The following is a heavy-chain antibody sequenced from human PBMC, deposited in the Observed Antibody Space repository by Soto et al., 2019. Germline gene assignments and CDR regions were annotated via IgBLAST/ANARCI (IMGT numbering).Heavy chain of an antibody. Sequence: EVQLLESGGGSVQPGGSLRLSCAASGFTFSSYAMSWVRQAPGKGLEWVSAISGSGGSTYYADSVNVRFTISRHNSKNTLHLQMNSPRAEDTAVYYCASPRSIAASHYWGQGTLVTV. D-gene: IGHD6-6*01. V-gene: IGHV3-23*01. CDR3: ASPRSIAASHY. CDR1: GFTFSSYA. J-gene: IGHJ4*02. CDR2: ISGSGGST.